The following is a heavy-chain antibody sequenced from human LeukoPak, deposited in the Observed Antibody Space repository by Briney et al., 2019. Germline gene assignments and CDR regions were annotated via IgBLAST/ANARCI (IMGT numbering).Heavy chain of an antibody. CDR3: TKTGARYSASSNFDS. V-gene: IGHV3-23*01. CDR1: GFPFTTYA. D-gene: IGHD6-6*01. CDR2: ISNSGDNT. J-gene: IGHJ4*02. Sequence: GGSLSLSCAASGFPFTTYAMSWVRQPPGKGLEWVSAISNSGDNTYYADSVEGRFTISRDNSKNTFFLQMNSLRAEDTAMYYCTKTGARYSASSNFDSWGQGALVTVSS.